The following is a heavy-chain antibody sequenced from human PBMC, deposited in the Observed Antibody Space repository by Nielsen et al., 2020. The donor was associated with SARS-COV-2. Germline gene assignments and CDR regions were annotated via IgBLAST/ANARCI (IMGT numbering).Heavy chain of an antibody. CDR1: GFTFSSYW. V-gene: IGHV3-74*01. Sequence: GESLKISCAASGFTFSSYWMHWVRQAPGKGLVWVSRINSDGSSTSYADSVKGRFTISRDNAKNTLYLQMNSLRAEDTAVYYCARGGGSRDASHWGQGTLVTVSS. CDR3: ARGGGSRDASH. CDR2: INSDGSST. D-gene: IGHD1-26*01. J-gene: IGHJ4*02.